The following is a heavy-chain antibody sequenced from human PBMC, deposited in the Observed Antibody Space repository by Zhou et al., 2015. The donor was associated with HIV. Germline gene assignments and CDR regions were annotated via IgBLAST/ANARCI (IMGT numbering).Heavy chain of an antibody. CDR1: GFTFSSSG. Sequence: QVQLVESGGGVVQPGRSLRLSCAASGFTFSSSGMHWVRQAPGKGLEWVAVIWYDGSNKYYADSVKGRFTISRDNSKNTLYLQMNSLRAEDTSVYYCARGPSEYFDYWGQGTLVTVSS. J-gene: IGHJ4*02. CDR2: IWYDGSNK. V-gene: IGHV3-33*01. CDR3: ARGPSEYFDY.